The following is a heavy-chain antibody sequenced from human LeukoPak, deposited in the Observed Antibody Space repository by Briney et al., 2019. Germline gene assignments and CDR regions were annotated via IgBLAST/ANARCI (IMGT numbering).Heavy chain of an antibody. CDR2: IYYSGST. CDR3: ARHEPGGYSYGH. D-gene: IGHD5-18*01. V-gene: IGHV4-61*08. CDR1: GGSISSGGYY. Sequence: PSETLSLTCTVSGGSISSGGYYWSWIRQPPGKGLEWIGYIYYSGSTNYNPSLKSRVTISVDTSKNQFSLKLSSVTAADTAVYYCARHEPGGYSYGHWGQGTLVTVSS. J-gene: IGHJ4*02.